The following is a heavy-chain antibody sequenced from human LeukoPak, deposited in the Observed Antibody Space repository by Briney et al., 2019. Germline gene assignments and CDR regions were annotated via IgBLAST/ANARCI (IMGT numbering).Heavy chain of an antibody. CDR2: INQDGSEK. J-gene: IGHJ4*02. V-gene: IGHV3-7*05. CDR3: ARSSTGFFEY. CDR1: GFTFSNFW. D-gene: IGHD5/OR15-5a*01. Sequence: PGGSLRLSCAASGFTFSNFWMCWVRQAPGKGLEWVANINQDGSEKYYVDSVKGRFTISRDNAKNSQYPQMNSLRAEDTAVYHCARSSTGFFEYWGQGALVTVPS.